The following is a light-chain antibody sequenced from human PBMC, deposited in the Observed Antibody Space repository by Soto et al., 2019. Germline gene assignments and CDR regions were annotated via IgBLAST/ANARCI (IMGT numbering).Light chain of an antibody. CDR1: QSISNW. V-gene: IGKV1-5*03. CDR3: QQYHTYRT. Sequence: DIQMTQSPSTLSASVGDRVTITCRASQSISNWLAWYQQKPGKAPKLLIYRASSLESGVPSRFSGSGSGTEFTLTINSLQPDDFATYYCQQYHTYRTFGQGTKVEIK. J-gene: IGKJ1*01. CDR2: RAS.